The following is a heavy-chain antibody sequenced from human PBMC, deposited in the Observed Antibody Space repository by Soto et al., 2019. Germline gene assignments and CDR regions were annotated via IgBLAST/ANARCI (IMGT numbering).Heavy chain of an antibody. Sequence: PSETLSLTCTLSGDSITSGVHYWSWIRQLPVKGLEWIGYIFYSGPTYYNPSLKIRVAISVDTSKNQFSLKLNSVTAADTAVYYCARLHMVRDYYYYGMDVWGQGTTVT. J-gene: IGHJ6*02. CDR2: IFYSGPT. D-gene: IGHD3-10*01. CDR3: ARLHMVRDYYYYGMDV. V-gene: IGHV4-31*03. CDR1: GDSITSGVHY.